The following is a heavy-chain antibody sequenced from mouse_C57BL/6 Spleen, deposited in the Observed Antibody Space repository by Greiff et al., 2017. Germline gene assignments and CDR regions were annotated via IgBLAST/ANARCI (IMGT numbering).Heavy chain of an antibody. CDR1: GYTFTSYW. D-gene: IGHD2-2*01. Sequence: QVQLKQPGAELVKPGASVKMSCKASGYTFTSYWITWVKQRPGQGLEWIGDIYPGSGSTNYNEKFKSKATLTVDTSSSTAYTQLSSLSSEDSAVYYCARNGYYWYFDVWGTGTTVTVSS. J-gene: IGHJ1*03. CDR3: ARNGYYWYFDV. CDR2: IYPGSGST. V-gene: IGHV1-55*01.